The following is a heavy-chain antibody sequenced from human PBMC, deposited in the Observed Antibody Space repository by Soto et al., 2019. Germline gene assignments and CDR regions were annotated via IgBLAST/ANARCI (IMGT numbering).Heavy chain of an antibody. J-gene: IGHJ4*02. D-gene: IGHD6-6*01. CDR3: ASGPFGSIAARRDY. CDR1: EFTFSSFS. Sequence: EVQLVESGGGLVKPGGSLRLSCAASEFTFSSFSMNWVRQAPGKGLEWVSSISSSSSYIYYADSVKGRFTISRDNAKNSLYLQMTSLRAEDTAVYYCASGPFGSIAARRDYWGQGTLVSVSS. CDR2: ISSSSSYI. V-gene: IGHV3-21*01.